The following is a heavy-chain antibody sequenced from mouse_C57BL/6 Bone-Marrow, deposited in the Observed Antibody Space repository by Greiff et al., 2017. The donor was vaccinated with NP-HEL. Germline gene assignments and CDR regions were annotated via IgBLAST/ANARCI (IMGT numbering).Heavy chain of an antibody. D-gene: IGHD1-1*01. CDR3: VRDQEIYYYGSSLYAMDY. V-gene: IGHV10-3*01. CDR1: GFTFNTYA. J-gene: IGHJ4*01. CDR2: IRSKSSNYAT. Sequence: EVNVVESGGGLVQPKGSLKLSCAASGFTFNTYAMHWVRQAPGKGLEWVARIRSKSSNYATYYADSVKDRFTISRDDSQSMLYLQMNNLKTEDTAMYYCVRDQEIYYYGSSLYAMDYWGQGTSVTVSS.